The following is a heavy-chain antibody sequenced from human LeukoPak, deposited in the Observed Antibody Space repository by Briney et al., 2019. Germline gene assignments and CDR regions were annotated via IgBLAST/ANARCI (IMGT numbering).Heavy chain of an antibody. CDR3: ARHFDYYGSGSYEY. CDR1: GGSISGYY. V-gene: IGHV4-59*08. J-gene: IGHJ4*02. D-gene: IGHD3-10*01. CDR2: IHSTGST. Sequence: SETLSLTCSVSGGSISGYYWSWIRQPPGKGLEWIGYIHSTGSTDYNPSLKSRVTMSVDTSKNQFSLKLGSVTAADTAVYYCARHFDYYGSGSYEYWGQGTLVTVSS.